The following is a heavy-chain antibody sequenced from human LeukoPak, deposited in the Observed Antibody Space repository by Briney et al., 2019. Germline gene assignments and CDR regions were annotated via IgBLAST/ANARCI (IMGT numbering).Heavy chain of an antibody. V-gene: IGHV4-39*01. D-gene: IGHD3-10*01. CDR1: GFTFSRYG. Sequence: GSLRLACAASGFTFSRYGMHWVRQAPGKGLEWIGSIYYSGSTYYNPSLKSRVTISVDTSKNQFSLKLSSVTAADTAVYYCASRWVPGDYYYYYMDVWGKGTTVTISS. CDR3: ASRWVPGDYYYYYMDV. CDR2: IYYSGST. J-gene: IGHJ6*03.